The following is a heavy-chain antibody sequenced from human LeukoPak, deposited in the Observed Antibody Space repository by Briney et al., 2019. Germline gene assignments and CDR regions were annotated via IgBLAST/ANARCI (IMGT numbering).Heavy chain of an antibody. CDR2: INHSGST. Sequence: SETLSLTCTVSGGSISSYYWSWIRQPPGKGLEWIGEINHSGSTNYNPSLKSRVTISVDTSKNQFSLKLSSVTAADTAVYYCARGSDYDFWSGYFTPNPKSYYFDYWGQGTLVTVSS. D-gene: IGHD3-3*01. CDR3: ARGSDYDFWSGYFTPNPKSYYFDY. CDR1: GGSISSYY. J-gene: IGHJ4*02. V-gene: IGHV4-34*01.